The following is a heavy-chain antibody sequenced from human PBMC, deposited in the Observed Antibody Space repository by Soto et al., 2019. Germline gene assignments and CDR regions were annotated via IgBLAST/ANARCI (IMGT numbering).Heavy chain of an antibody. CDR3: AKDQRDSYMGY. V-gene: IGHV3-30*18. D-gene: IGHD5-18*01. J-gene: IGHJ4*02. CDR2: ISYDGSNK. Sequence: QVQLVESGGGVVQPGRSLRLSCAASGFTFSSYGMHWVRQAPGKGLEWVAVISYDGSNKYYADSVKGRFTISRDNSKNTLYLHMNSLRAEDTAVYYCAKDQRDSYMGYWGQGTLVTVSS. CDR1: GFTFSSYG.